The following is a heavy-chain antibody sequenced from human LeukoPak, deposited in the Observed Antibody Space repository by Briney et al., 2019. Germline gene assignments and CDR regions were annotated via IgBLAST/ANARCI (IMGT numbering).Heavy chain of an antibody. V-gene: IGHV3-23*01. J-gene: IGHJ4*02. CDR2: ISGSGGST. CDR1: GFTLSSYA. Sequence: GGSLRLSCAASGFTLSSYAMSWVRQAPGKGLEWVSAISGSGGSTYYADSVEGRFTISRDNSKNTLYLQMNSLRAEGTAVYYCAKDDSDLNYDFWSGYYSLDYWGQGALVTVSS. D-gene: IGHD3-3*01. CDR3: AKDDSDLNYDFWSGYYSLDY.